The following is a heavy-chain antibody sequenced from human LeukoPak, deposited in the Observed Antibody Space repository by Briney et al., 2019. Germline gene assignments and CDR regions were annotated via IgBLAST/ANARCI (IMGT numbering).Heavy chain of an antibody. CDR1: GFTFDDYA. V-gene: IGHV3-9*01. J-gene: IGHJ1*01. Sequence: GGSLRLSCAASGFTFDDYAMHWVRQAPGKGLEWVSGISWNSGSIGYADSVKGRFTISRDNAKNSLYLQMNSLRAEDTALYYCAKDNRFSAEYFQHWGQGTLVTVSS. CDR2: ISWNSGSI. CDR3: AKDNRFSAEYFQH. D-gene: IGHD1-14*01.